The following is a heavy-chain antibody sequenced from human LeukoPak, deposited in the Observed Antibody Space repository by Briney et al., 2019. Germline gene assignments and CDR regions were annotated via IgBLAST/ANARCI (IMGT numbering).Heavy chain of an antibody. D-gene: IGHD4-23*01. CDR1: GYTFTSYY. CDR2: INPSGGST. CDR3: ARDNSVEDTAWWFDP. Sequence: ASVKVSCKASGYTFTSYYMHWVRQAPGQGLEWMGRINPSGGSTSYAQKFQGRVTMTRDMSTSTDYMELSSLRSEDTAVYYCARDNSVEDTAWWFDPWGQGTLVTVSS. V-gene: IGHV1-46*01. J-gene: IGHJ5*02.